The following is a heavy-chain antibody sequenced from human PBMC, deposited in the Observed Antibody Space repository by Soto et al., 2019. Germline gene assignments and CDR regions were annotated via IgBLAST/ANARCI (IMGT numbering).Heavy chain of an antibody. D-gene: IGHD3-16*02. Sequence: GGSLRLSCAASGFTFSSYGMHWVRQAPGKGLEWVAVISYDGSNKYYADSVKGRFTISRDNSKNTLYLQMNSLRAEDTAVYYCAKDPKRIMITFGGVIVTPDYYYYGMDVWGRGTTVTVSS. V-gene: IGHV3-30*18. CDR3: AKDPKRIMITFGGVIVTPDYYYYGMDV. CDR2: ISYDGSNK. CDR1: GFTFSSYG. J-gene: IGHJ6*02.